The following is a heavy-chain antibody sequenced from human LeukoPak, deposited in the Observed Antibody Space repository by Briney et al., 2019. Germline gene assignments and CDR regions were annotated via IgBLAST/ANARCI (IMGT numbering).Heavy chain of an antibody. CDR2: IYDSGST. CDR3: ARHYGP. D-gene: IGHD3-16*01. J-gene: IGHJ5*02. Sequence: SETLSLTCAVYGGSFSGYYWSWIRQPPGKGLEWIGSIYDSGSTYYNPSLKNRVTISVDTSKNQFSLKLNSVTAADTAVYYCARHYGPWGQGTLVTVSS. V-gene: IGHV4-34*01. CDR1: GGSFSGYY.